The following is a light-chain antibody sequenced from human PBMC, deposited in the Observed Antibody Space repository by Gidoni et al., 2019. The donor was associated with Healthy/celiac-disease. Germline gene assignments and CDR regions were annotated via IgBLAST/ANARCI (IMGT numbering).Light chain of an antibody. CDR2: AAS. J-gene: IGKJ2*01. Sequence: DIQMTQSPSSLSASVGDRVTITCRASQSISSYLNWYQQKPGKAPKLLLYAASSLQSGVPSSFSGSGSGTDFPLTISSLQPEDFAPYSCQQSYSTPPTFGQGTKLEIK. V-gene: IGKV1-39*01. CDR3: QQSYSTPPT. CDR1: QSISSY.